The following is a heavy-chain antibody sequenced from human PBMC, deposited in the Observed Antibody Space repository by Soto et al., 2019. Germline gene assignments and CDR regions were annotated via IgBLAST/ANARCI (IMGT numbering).Heavy chain of an antibody. CDR1: GFTFSSYS. CDR3: SSLYYDFWSGYQYGFDI. V-gene: IGHV3-21*01. Sequence: EVQLVESGGGLVKPGGSLRLSCAASGFTFSSYSMNWVRQAPGEGLEWVSSINSSSSYIYYADSVKGRFTISRDNAKNALYLQMNSLRAEDTAVYYCSSLYYDFWSGYQYGFDIWGQGTMVTVSS. J-gene: IGHJ3*02. CDR2: INSSSSYI. D-gene: IGHD3-3*01.